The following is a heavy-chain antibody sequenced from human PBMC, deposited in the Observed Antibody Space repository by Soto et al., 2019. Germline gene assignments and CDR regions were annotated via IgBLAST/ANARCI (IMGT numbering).Heavy chain of an antibody. V-gene: IGHV3-7*05. D-gene: IGHD2-15*01. CDR1: EFAFSSYW. Sequence: EVQLVESGGGLVQPGGSLTLSCAASEFAFSSYWMTWVRQAPGKGLEWVANIRKDGSQRSYLDSVRGRFTISRDNSKNSLYLQMNGLRAEDTALYFCARDVSPGGSGVYFDAFDIWGQGTMVTVSS. J-gene: IGHJ3*02. CDR3: ARDVSPGGSGVYFDAFDI. CDR2: IRKDGSQR.